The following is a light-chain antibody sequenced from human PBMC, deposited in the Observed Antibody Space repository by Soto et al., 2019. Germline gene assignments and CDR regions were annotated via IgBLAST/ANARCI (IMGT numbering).Light chain of an antibody. J-gene: IGKJ1*01. V-gene: IGKV1-39*01. CDR3: QQSYSTPRT. CDR2: AAS. Sequence: QSPSSLSASVGDRVTITCRASQSISSYLNWYQQKPGKAPKLLIYAASSLQSGVPSRFSGSGSGTDFTLTISSLQPEDFATYYCQQSYSTPRTFGQGTKVDIK. CDR1: QSISSY.